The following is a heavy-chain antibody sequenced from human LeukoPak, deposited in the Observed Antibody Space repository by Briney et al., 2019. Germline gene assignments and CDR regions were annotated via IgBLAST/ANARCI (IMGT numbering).Heavy chain of an antibody. CDR1: GFTFSSYA. J-gene: IGHJ4*02. Sequence: GGSLRLSCAASGFTFSSYAMHWVRQAPGKGLEWVAVISYDGSNKYYADSVKGRFTISRDNSKNTLYLQMNSLRAEDTAVYYCARNPPYSSYDYWGQGTLVTVSS. CDR3: ARNPPYSSYDY. CDR2: ISYDGSNK. V-gene: IGHV3-30*04. D-gene: IGHD6-13*01.